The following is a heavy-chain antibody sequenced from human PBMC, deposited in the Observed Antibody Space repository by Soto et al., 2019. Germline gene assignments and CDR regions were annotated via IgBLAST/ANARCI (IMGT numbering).Heavy chain of an antibody. V-gene: IGHV4-28*01. CDR3: ARREIQGPIDY. Sequence: QVQLQESGPGLVKPSDTLSLTCAVSGYSISSSNWWGWIRQPPGKGLEWIGYIYYSGTTYYNPSLKRRVSMSVDTSKNQFSRNLTAVTAVDTAVCFCARREIQGPIDYLGQGTLVTVSS. CDR1: GYSISSSNW. J-gene: IGHJ4*02. CDR2: IYYSGTT. D-gene: IGHD1-26*01.